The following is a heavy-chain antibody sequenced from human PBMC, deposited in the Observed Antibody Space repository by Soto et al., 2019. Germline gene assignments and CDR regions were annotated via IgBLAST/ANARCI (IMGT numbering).Heavy chain of an antibody. D-gene: IGHD3-3*01. CDR3: ARGRGSTIFGVVIRYNWFDP. CDR2: INHSGST. V-gene: IGHV4-34*01. Sequence: SETLSLTCAVYGGSFSGYYWSWIRQPPGKGLEWVGEINHSGSTNYNPSLKSRVTITVDTSKNKFSLKLSSVTAADTAVYYCARGRGSTIFGVVIRYNWFDPWGQGTLVTVSS. CDR1: GGSFSGYY. J-gene: IGHJ5*02.